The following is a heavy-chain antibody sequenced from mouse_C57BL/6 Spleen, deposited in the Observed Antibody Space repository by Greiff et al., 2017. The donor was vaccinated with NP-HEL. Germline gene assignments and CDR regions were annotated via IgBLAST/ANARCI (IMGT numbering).Heavy chain of an antibody. D-gene: IGHD1-1*01. J-gene: IGHJ1*03. Sequence: VQLQQSGAELVRPGTSVKLSCKASGYTFTSYTMHWVKQRPGQGLEWIGYINPSSGYTKYNQKFKDKATLTADKSSSTAYMQLSSLTSEDSAVYYCARGDYYYGSSYQYFDVWGTGTTVTVSS. V-gene: IGHV1-4*01. CDR2: INPSSGYT. CDR1: GYTFTSYT. CDR3: ARGDYYYGSSYQYFDV.